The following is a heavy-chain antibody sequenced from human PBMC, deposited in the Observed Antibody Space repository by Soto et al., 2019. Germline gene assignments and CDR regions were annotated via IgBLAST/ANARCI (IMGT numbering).Heavy chain of an antibody. CDR2: IHHSGTT. D-gene: IGHD2-2*01. J-gene: IGHJ4*02. Sequence: SETLSLTCTVSGDSVSSGSYYWSWIRQPPGKGLEWIAYIHHSGTTNYNPSLKSRVTISVDTSKNQFSLKLTSVTAADTAMFYCARGGGYCGTTSCYTYFFDYWGQGALVTVPQ. V-gene: IGHV4-61*01. CDR3: ARGGGYCGTTSCYTYFFDY. CDR1: GDSVSSGSYY.